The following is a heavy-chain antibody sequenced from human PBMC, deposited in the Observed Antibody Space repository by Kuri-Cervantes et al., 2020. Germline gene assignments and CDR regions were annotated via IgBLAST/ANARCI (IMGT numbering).Heavy chain of an antibody. D-gene: IGHD6-25*01. J-gene: IGHJ3*02. V-gene: IGHV3-30*18. CDR3: VKIKQRLLFMGYDAYDM. CDR2: ISYDGSSK. Sequence: GGSLRLSCAASGFTFSDYYMSWIRQAPGKGLEWMAVISYDGSSKDYADSVRGRISISRDNSKNTLYLQMNSLRPEDTAMYYCVKIKQRLLFMGYDAYDMWGRGTMVTVSS. CDR1: GFTFSDYY.